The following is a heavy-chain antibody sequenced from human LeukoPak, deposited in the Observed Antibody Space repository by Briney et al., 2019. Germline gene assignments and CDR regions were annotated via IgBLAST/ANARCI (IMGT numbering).Heavy chain of an antibody. CDR3: AKDRLQVETAQFVD. D-gene: IGHD5-12*01. Sequence: PGGSLRLSCAASGFTFSNYAMSWVRQTPGMGLEWVSSLSGGADRTYYADSVKGRFTISRDNSKNTLYLQMNSLRAEDAAVYYCAKDRLQVETAQFVDWGQGTLVTVSS. CDR2: LSGGADRT. J-gene: IGHJ4*02. V-gene: IGHV3-23*01. CDR1: GFTFSNYA.